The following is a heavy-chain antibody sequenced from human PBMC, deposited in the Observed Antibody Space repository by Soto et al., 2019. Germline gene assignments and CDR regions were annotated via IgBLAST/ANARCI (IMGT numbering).Heavy chain of an antibody. D-gene: IGHD2-2*01. Sequence: SVKVSCKASGGTFSSYAISWVRQAPGQGLEWMGGIIPIFGTANYAQKFQGRVTITADESTSTAYMELSSLRSEDTAVYYCAGEDVVVVPAATKGGDYYYYYGMDVWGQGTTVTVSS. J-gene: IGHJ6*02. CDR2: IIPIFGTA. CDR3: AGEDVVVVPAATKGGDYYYYYGMDV. V-gene: IGHV1-69*13. CDR1: GGTFSSYA.